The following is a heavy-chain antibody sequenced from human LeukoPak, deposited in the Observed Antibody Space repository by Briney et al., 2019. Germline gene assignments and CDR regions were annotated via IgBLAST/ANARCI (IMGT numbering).Heavy chain of an antibody. CDR2: IYYSGST. D-gene: IGHD2-2*01. Sequence: SETLSLTCTVSGGSISSSSYYWGWIRQPPGKGLEWIGGIYYSGSTYYNPSLKSRVTISVDTSKNQFSLKLSSVTAADTAVYYCARQGILYCSSTSCYFSWFDPWGQGTLVTVSS. CDR1: GGSISSSSYY. CDR3: ARQGILYCSSTSCYFSWFDP. V-gene: IGHV4-39*01. J-gene: IGHJ5*02.